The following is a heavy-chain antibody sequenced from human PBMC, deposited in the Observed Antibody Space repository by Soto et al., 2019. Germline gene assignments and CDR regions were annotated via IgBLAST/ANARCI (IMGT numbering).Heavy chain of an antibody. D-gene: IGHD6-13*01. CDR3: AAAGTGVDWFDP. CDR2: IYWDDDK. CDR1: GFSLSTSGVG. J-gene: IGHJ5*02. Sequence: QITLKESGPTLVKPTQTLTLTCTFSGFSLSTSGVGVGWIRQPPGKALEWLALIYWDDDKRYSPSLKSRLTITKDTSKNQVVLTMTNMDPVDTASYYCAAAGTGVDWFDPWGQGTLVTVSS. V-gene: IGHV2-5*02.